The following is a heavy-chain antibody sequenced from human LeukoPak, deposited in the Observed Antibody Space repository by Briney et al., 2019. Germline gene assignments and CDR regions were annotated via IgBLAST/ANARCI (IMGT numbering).Heavy chain of an antibody. D-gene: IGHD6-19*01. CDR2: ITDSGDGT. CDR1: GFTFSSSA. V-gene: IGHV3-23*01. J-gene: IGHJ4*02. Sequence: GGSLRLSCAASGFTFSSSAMSWVRQAPGKGLEWVSSITDSGDGTYYADSVKGRFTISRDNSKNTLYLQMNSLRAEDTAVYYCAKVPMDAGWLVLDYWGQGTLVTVSS. CDR3: AKVPMDAGWLVLDY.